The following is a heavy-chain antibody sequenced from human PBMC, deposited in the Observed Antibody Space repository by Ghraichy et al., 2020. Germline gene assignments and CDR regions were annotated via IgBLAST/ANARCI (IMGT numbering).Heavy chain of an antibody. D-gene: IGHD6-19*01. J-gene: IGHJ4*02. CDR1: GFTFSNYA. V-gene: IGHV3-23*01. CDR3: AKDPRFRVAVAGADY. CDR2: IDTSGGTT. Sequence: GGSLRLSCAASGFTFSNYAMNWVRQAPGKGLVWVSSIDTSGGTTHYADSVKGRFTITRDNSKNTLYLQMNSLRADDTAVYYCAKDPRFRVAVAGADYWGQGTLGTVSS.